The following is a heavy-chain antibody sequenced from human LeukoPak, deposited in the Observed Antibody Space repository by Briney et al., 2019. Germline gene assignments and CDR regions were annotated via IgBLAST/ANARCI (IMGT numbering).Heavy chain of an antibody. CDR1: GFTFSSYW. V-gene: IGHV3-7*01. D-gene: IGHD2-15*01. J-gene: IGHJ3*02. CDR2: IKQDGSEK. CDR3: AREGKYCSGGSCYLDAFDI. Sequence: GGSLRLSCAASGFTFSSYWMSWVRQAPGKGLEWVANIKQDGSEKYHVDSVKGRFTISRDNAKNSLYLQMNSLRAEDTAVYYCAREGKYCSGGSCYLDAFDIWGQGTMVTVSS.